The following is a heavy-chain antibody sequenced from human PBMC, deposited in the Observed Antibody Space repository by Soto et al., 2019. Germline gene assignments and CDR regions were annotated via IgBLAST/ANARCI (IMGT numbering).Heavy chain of an antibody. Sequence: RASVKVSCKASGYTFTSSSIQWVRQARGQRLEWIGWIVVGSGNTNYAQKFQERVTITRDMSTSTAYMELSSLRSEDTAVYYCAAERKELHYYYHYGMDVWGQGTMVTVSS. V-gene: IGHV1-58*02. CDR1: GYTFTSSS. J-gene: IGHJ6*02. CDR2: IVVGSGNT. CDR3: AAERKELHYYYHYGMDV. D-gene: IGHD1-26*01.